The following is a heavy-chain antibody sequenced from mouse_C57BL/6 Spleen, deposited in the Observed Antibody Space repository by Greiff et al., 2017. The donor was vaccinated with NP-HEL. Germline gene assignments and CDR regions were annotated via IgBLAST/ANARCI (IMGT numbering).Heavy chain of an antibody. D-gene: IGHD2-2*01. Sequence: VQLQQSGAELVKPGASVKISCKASGYAFSSYWMNWVKQRPGKGLEWIGQIYPGDGDTNYNGKFKGKATLTADKSSSTAYMQLSSLTSEDSAVYFCARKGGYDPYWYFDVWGTGTTVTVSS. J-gene: IGHJ1*03. CDR3: ARKGGYDPYWYFDV. CDR1: GYAFSSYW. CDR2: IYPGDGDT. V-gene: IGHV1-80*01.